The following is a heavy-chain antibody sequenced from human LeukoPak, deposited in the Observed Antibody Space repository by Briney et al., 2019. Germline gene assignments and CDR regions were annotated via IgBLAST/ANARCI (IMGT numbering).Heavy chain of an antibody. CDR1: GFTFSTYA. D-gene: IGHD6-19*01. Sequence: GGSLRLSCAASGFTFSTYAMSWVRQAPGKGLEWVSTITSAGATYYADSVKGRFTISRDNSKDTLYLQMNSLRAEDTAVYYCSKGHIRGWNSYESWGQGALVTVSS. V-gene: IGHV3-23*01. CDR2: ITSAGAT. J-gene: IGHJ4*02. CDR3: SKGHIRGWNSYES.